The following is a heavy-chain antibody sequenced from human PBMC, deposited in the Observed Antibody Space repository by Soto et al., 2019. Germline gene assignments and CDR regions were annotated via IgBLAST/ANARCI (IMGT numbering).Heavy chain of an antibody. Sequence: SETLSLTCTVSGGSISSGGYYWSWIRQHPGKGLEWIGYIYYSGSTYYNPSLKSRVTISVDTSKNQFSLKLSSVTAADTAVYYCARVRREKYYYDSSGYYYPYYYGMDVWGQGTTVNVSS. J-gene: IGHJ6*02. CDR3: ARVRREKYYYDSSGYYYPYYYGMDV. CDR2: IYYSGST. CDR1: GGSISSGGYY. D-gene: IGHD3-22*01. V-gene: IGHV4-31*03.